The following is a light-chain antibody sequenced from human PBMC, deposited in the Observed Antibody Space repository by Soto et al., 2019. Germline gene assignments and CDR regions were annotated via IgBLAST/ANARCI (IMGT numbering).Light chain of an antibody. J-gene: IGKJ2*01. CDR3: QQGYT. V-gene: IGKV3-15*01. Sequence: EIVMTQSPATLSVSPGERATLSCRASQSVSSNLAWYQQKPGQAPRLLIYGASTRATGIPARFSGSGSGTEFTLTFSSLQSEDFAVYYCQQGYTFGQGTKLEIK. CDR2: GAS. CDR1: QSVSSN.